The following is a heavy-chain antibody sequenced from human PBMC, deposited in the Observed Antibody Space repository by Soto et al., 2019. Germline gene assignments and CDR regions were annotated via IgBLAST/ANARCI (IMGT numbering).Heavy chain of an antibody. CDR2: ISYDGSNK. J-gene: IGHJ6*02. CDR1: GFTFSSYE. D-gene: IGHD1-26*01. V-gene: IGHV3-30*18. Sequence: EGSLRLSCAAPGFTFSSYEMNWVRQAPGKGLQWVAVISYDGSNKYYADSVKGRFTISRDNSKNTLYLQMNSLRAEDTAVYYCAKDVVVGATTGLGDYYYYYGMDVWGQGTTVTVSS. CDR3: AKDVVVGATTGLGDYYYYYGMDV.